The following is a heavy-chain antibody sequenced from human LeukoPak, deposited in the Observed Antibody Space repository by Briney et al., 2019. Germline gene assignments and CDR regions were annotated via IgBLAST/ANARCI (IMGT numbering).Heavy chain of an antibody. CDR1: GFTFSTYS. Sequence: GGSPRLSCAASGFTFSTYSMNWVRQAPGKGLEWVSSISSSSTNIYYADSVKGRFTISRDNAKNTLYLQMNSLRAEDTAVYYCARSSRYCSSTSCLYYWGQGTLVTVSS. CDR3: ARSSRYCSSTSCLYY. CDR2: ISSSSTNI. V-gene: IGHV3-21*04. D-gene: IGHD2-2*01. J-gene: IGHJ4*02.